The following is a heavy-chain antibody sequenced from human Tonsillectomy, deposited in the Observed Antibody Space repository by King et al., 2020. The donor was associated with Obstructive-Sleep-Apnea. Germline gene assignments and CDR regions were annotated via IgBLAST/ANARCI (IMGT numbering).Heavy chain of an antibody. CDR3: ARDMSAYDSTSPAY. D-gene: IGHD3-10*01. Sequence: QLVQSGAEVKKPGASLKVSCKASGYTFTGYYIHWLRQAPGQRLEWMGWISPNSGATEYAQKFQDRVTMTRDTSITTAYMDLSRLKSDDTAIYYCARDMSAYDSTSPAYWGQGTLVTVSS. J-gene: IGHJ4*02. V-gene: IGHV1-2*02. CDR1: GYTFTGYY. CDR2: ISPNSGAT.